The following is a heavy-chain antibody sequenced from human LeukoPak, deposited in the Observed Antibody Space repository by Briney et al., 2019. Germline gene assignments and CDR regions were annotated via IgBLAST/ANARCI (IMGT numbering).Heavy chain of an antibody. V-gene: IGHV3-30*02. CDR3: ARATGPARINKRFDP. CDR1: GFTFNNYG. Sequence: GGSLRLSCAASGFTFNNYGMHWVRQAPGKGLEWVAFIRYDGSNKYYADSVKGRFTISRDNSKNTLYLQMNSLRAEDTAVYYCARATGPARINKRFDPWGQGTLVTVSS. CDR2: IRYDGSNK. J-gene: IGHJ5*02. D-gene: IGHD4-17*01.